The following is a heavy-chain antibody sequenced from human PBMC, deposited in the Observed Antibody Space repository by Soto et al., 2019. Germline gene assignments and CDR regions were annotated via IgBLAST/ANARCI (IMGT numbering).Heavy chain of an antibody. J-gene: IGHJ4*02. CDR1: GFTFSSYA. Sequence: LRLSCAASGFTFSSYAMSWVRQAPGKGLEWVSAISGSGGSTYYADSVKGRFTISRDNSKNTLYLQMNSLRAEDTAVYYCAKDHFPAAGIITFEFDYWGQGTLVTVSS. CDR2: ISGSGGST. D-gene: IGHD6-13*01. V-gene: IGHV3-23*01. CDR3: AKDHFPAAGIITFEFDY.